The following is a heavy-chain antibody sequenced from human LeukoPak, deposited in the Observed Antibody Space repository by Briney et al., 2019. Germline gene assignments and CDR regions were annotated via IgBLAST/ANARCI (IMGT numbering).Heavy chain of an antibody. V-gene: IGHV4-59*08. CDR3: ARHYDSSGYWYYFDY. CDR2: IYYSGST. D-gene: IGHD3-22*01. CDR1: GGSISSYY. J-gene: IGHJ4*02. Sequence: SETLSLTCTVSGGSISSYYWSWIRQPPGKGLEWIGYIYYSGSTNYNPSLKSRVTISVDTSKNQFSLKLSSVTAADTAEYYCARHYDSSGYWYYFDYWGQGTLVTVSS.